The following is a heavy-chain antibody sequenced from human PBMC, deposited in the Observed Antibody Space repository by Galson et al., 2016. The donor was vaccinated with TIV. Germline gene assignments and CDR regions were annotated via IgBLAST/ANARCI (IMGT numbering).Heavy chain of an antibody. CDR2: VTGRSRST. CDR1: GFTFSGYA. Sequence: SLRLSCAASGFTFSGYAMSWVRQAPGKGLEWVSVVTGRSRSTHYADSVRGRFTISRDNSRNTLSLQMNSLRVEDTAVYFCARTTTPPVSRNGWNYAFDFWGQGTIVTVSS. D-gene: IGHD5/OR15-5a*01. V-gene: IGHV3-23*01. CDR3: ARTTTPPVSRNGWNYAFDF. J-gene: IGHJ3*01.